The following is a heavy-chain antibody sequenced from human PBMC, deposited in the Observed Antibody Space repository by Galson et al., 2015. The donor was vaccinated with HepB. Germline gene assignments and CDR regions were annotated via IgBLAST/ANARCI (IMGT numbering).Heavy chain of an antibody. CDR3: ARSWGYDSWFDP. D-gene: IGHD5-12*01. CDR1: GFTFSSYG. CDR2: ISYDGSNK. J-gene: IGHJ5*02. Sequence: SLRLSCAASGFTFSSYGMHWVRQAPGKGLEWVAVISYDGSNKYYADSVKGRFTISRDNSKNTLYLQMNSLRAEDTAVYYCARSWGYDSWFDPWGQGTLVTVSS. V-gene: IGHV3-30*03.